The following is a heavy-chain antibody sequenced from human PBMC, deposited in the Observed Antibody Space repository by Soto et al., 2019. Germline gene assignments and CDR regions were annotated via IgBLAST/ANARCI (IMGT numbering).Heavy chain of an antibody. J-gene: IGHJ6*02. D-gene: IGHD3-3*01. CDR2: IYYSGST. V-gene: IGHV4-31*03. CDR3: ARAGSGGLYDFWSGYPYYYYGMDV. Sequence: QVQLQESGPGLVKPSQTLSLTCTVSGGSISSGGYCWSWIRQHPGKGLEWIGYIYYSGSTYYNPSLKSRVTISVDTSKNQFSLKLSSVTAADTAVYYCARAGSGGLYDFWSGYPYYYYGMDVWGQGTTVTVSS. CDR1: GGSISSGGYC.